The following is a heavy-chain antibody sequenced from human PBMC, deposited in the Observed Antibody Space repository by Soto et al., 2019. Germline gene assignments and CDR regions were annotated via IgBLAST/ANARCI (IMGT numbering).Heavy chain of an antibody. CDR2: INHSGST. CDR3: ARAPPPLRFTFGGVYYFDY. V-gene: IGHV4-34*01. D-gene: IGHD3-16*01. CDR1: GGSFSGYY. Sequence: QVQLQQWGAGLLKPSETLSLTCAVYGGSFSGYYWSWIRQPPGKGLEWIGEINHSGSTNYNPSLKSRATISVDTSKTQFSLRLSSVAAADTAVYYCARAPPPLRFTFGGVYYFDYWGQGTLVTVSS. J-gene: IGHJ4*02.